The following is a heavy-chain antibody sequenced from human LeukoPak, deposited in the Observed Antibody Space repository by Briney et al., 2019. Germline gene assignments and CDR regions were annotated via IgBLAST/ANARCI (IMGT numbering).Heavy chain of an antibody. CDR2: ISGSGGST. CDR1: GFTFSSYA. Sequence: GGSLRLSCAVSGFTFSSYAMSWVRQAPGKGLEWVSAISGSGGSTYYADSVKGRFTISRDNSKNTLYLQMNSLRAEDTAVYYCAKDAPYYYGSGSYPNWFDPWGQGTLVTVSS. CDR3: AKDAPYYYGSGSYPNWFDP. V-gene: IGHV3-23*01. J-gene: IGHJ5*02. D-gene: IGHD3-10*01.